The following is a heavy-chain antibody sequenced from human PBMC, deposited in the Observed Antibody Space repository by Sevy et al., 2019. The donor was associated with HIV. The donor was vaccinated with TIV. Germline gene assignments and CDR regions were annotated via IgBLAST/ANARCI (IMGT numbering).Heavy chain of an antibody. Sequence: GGSLRLSCAASGFTFSSYAMHWVRQAPGKGLEWVSAISYDGSNKYYADSVKGRFTISRDNSKNTLYLQMNSLRPEDTAVYYCARDLGQEQWLVRGNRLDPWGQGTLVTVSS. D-gene: IGHD6-19*01. CDR3: ARDLGQEQWLVRGNRLDP. CDR2: ISYDGSNK. CDR1: GFTFSSYA. J-gene: IGHJ5*02. V-gene: IGHV3-30*04.